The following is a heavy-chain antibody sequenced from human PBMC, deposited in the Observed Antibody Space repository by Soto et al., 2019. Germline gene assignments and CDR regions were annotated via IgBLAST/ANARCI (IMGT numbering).Heavy chain of an antibody. CDR2: IYYSGST. V-gene: IGHV4-30-4*01. CDR1: GGSISSGDYY. CDR3: ARLTPGYSSGWFIDY. J-gene: IGHJ4*02. Sequence: SETLSLTCTVSGGSISSGDYYWSWIRQPPEKGPEWIGYIYYSGSTYYNPSLKSRVTISVDTSKNQFSLKLSSVTAADTAVYYCARLTPGYSSGWFIDYWGQGTLVTVSS. D-gene: IGHD6-19*01.